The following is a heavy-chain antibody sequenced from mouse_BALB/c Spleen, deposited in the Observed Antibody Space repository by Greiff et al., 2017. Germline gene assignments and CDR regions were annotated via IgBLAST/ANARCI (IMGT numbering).Heavy chain of an antibody. D-gene: IGHD2-1*01. V-gene: IGHV1-19*01. CDR2: VNPYNGGT. CDR3: AYGNYGTVFAY. J-gene: IGHJ3*01. Sequence: EVQLQQSGPELVKPGASVKMSCKASGYTFTDYYMDWVKQSHGESFEWIGRVNPYNGGTSYNQKFKGKATLTVDKSSSTAYMELNSLTSEDSAVYYCAYGNYGTVFAYWGQGTLVTVSA. CDR1: GYTFTDYY.